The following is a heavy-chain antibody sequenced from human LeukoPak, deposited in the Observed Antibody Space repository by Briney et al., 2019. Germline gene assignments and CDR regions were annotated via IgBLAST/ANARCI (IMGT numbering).Heavy chain of an antibody. V-gene: IGHV1-24*01. CDR3: ARGAPGYYYDSSGQGDY. CDR1: GHTLTELS. CDR2: FDPEDGET. D-gene: IGHD3-22*01. Sequence: GASVKVSCKVSGHTLTELSMHWVRQAPGKGLEWMGGFDPEDGETIYAQKFQGRVTMTEDTSTDTAYMELSSLRSEDTAVYYCARGAPGYYYDSSGQGDYWGQGTLVTVSS. J-gene: IGHJ4*02.